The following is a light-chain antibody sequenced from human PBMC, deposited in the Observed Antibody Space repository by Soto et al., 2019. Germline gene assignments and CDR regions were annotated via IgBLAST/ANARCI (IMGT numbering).Light chain of an antibody. CDR3: CSYAGSYTYV. J-gene: IGLJ1*01. Sequence: QSVLTQPRSVSGSPGQSVTISCTGTSSDVGGYNYVSWYQQHPGKAPKLMIYDVSKQPSGVPDRFSGSKSGNTASLTISGLQAEDEADYYCCSYAGSYTYVFGTG. CDR2: DVS. V-gene: IGLV2-11*01. CDR1: SSDVGGYNY.